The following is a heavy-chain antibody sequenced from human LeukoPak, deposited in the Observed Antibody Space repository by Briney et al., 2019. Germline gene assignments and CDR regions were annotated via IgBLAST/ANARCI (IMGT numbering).Heavy chain of an antibody. V-gene: IGHV3-21*01. D-gene: IGHD4-23*01. CDR3: ARAFYGGKNYFDY. J-gene: IGHJ4*02. CDR2: ISSSSSYI. CDR1: GFTFSSYS. Sequence: GGSLRLSCAASGFTFSSYSMNWVRQAPGKGLEWVSSISSSSSYIYYADSVKGRFTISRDNAKHSLYLQMNSLRAEDTAVYYCARAFYGGKNYFDYWGQGTLVTVSS.